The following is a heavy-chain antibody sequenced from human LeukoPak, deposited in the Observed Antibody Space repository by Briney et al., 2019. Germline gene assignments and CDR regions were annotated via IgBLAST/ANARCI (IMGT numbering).Heavy chain of an antibody. CDR1: GGSISSGSYY. V-gene: IGHV4-61*02. J-gene: IGHJ5*02. CDR2: IYTSEST. CDR3: ATTLDWFDP. D-gene: IGHD1-1*01. Sequence: SETLSLTCTVSGGSISSGSYYWSWIRQPAGKGLEWIGRIYTSESTNYNPSLKSRVTISVDTSKNQFSLKLSSVTAADTAVYYCATTLDWFDPWGQGTLVTVSS.